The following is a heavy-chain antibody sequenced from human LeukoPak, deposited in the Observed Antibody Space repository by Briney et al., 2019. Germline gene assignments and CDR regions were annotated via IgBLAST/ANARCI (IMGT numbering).Heavy chain of an antibody. V-gene: IGHV3-53*01. CDR3: ARLFKVVPAAIHT. Sequence: GGSLRLSCAASXFXXSXDYXSXVXXXXXKXXEWVSVIYSGGSTYXADSVKGRFTISRXNSKNTLYLQMNSLRAEDTAVYYXARLFKVVPAAIHTWGQGTLVTVSS. CDR2: IYSGGST. D-gene: IGHD2-2*01. CDR1: XFXXSXDY. J-gene: IGHJ5*02.